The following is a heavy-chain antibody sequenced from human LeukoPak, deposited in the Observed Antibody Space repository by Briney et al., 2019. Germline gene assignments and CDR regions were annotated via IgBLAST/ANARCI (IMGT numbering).Heavy chain of an antibody. Sequence: ASVKVSCKASGYTFTGYYMHWVRQAPGQGLEWMGWINPNSGGTNYAQKFQGRVTMTRDTSISTAYMELSRLRSDDTAVYYCARAYDSSGYPGYWGQGTLVTVSS. CDR3: ARAYDSSGYPGY. CDR2: INPNSGGT. D-gene: IGHD3-22*01. CDR1: GYTFTGYY. V-gene: IGHV1-2*02. J-gene: IGHJ4*02.